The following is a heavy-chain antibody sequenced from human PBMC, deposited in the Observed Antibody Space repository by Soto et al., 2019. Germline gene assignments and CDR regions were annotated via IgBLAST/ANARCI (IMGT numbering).Heavy chain of an antibody. CDR2: ISYSGST. D-gene: IGHD3-10*01. J-gene: IGHJ6*02. V-gene: IGHV4-39*01. CDR1: GGSISSSSYY. CDR3: ARHLGGYYYYGMDV. Sequence: SETLSLTCTVSGGSISSSSYYWGWIRQPPGKGLEWIGSISYSGSTYYNPSLKSRVPISVDTSKNQFSLKLSSLTAADTAVYYCARHLGGYYYYGMDVWGQGTTVTVSS.